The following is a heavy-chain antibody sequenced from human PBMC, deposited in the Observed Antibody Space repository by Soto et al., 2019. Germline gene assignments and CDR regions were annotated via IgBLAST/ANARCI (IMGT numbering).Heavy chain of an antibody. CDR3: AATSWYCYDSSGRY. J-gene: IGHJ4*02. CDR1: GFTFTSSA. CDR2: IVVGSGNT. D-gene: IGHD3-22*01. V-gene: IGHV1-58*01. Sequence: SVKVSCKASGFTFTSSAVQWVRQARGQRLEWIGWIVVGSGNTNYAQKFQERVTITRGMSTSTAYMELSSLRSEDTAVYYCAATSWYCYDSSGRYWGQGTLVTVSS.